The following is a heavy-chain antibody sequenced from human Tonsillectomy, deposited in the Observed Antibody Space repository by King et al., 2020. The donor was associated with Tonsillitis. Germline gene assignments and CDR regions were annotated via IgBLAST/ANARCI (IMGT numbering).Heavy chain of an antibody. V-gene: IGHV5-51*01. CDR2: IHPGDSDT. J-gene: IGHJ4*02. CDR3: ARQGDHYFGSGSFTD. D-gene: IGHD3-10*01. CDR1: GYIFTSYW. Sequence: QLVQSGAEVKKPGESLKISCQGSGYIFTSYWIGWVRQMPGKGLEWMGIIHPGDSDTRYSPSFQGQVAILADRSIGTAYLQWSSLKASDTAIYYCARQGDHYFGSGSFTDWGQGTLVTVSS.